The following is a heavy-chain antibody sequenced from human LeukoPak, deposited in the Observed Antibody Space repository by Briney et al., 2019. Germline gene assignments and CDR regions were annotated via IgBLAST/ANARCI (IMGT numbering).Heavy chain of an antibody. V-gene: IGHV1-24*01. CDR2: FDPEDGET. CDR3: ARGYSSSWYFDY. CDR1: GYTLTELS. Sequence: ASVKVSCKVSGYTLTELSMHWVRQAPGKGLEWMGGFDPEDGETIYAQKFQGRVTMTEDTSTDTAYMELSSLRSEDTAVYYCARGYSSSWYFDYWGQGTLVTVSS. J-gene: IGHJ4*02. D-gene: IGHD6-13*01.